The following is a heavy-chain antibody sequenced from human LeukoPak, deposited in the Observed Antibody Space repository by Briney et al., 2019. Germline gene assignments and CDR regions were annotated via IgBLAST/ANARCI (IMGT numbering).Heavy chain of an antibody. J-gene: IGHJ5*02. CDR2: IYYSGST. Sequence: SQTLSLTCTVSGGSISSGGYYWSWIRQHPGKGLEWIGYIYYSGSTYYNPSLKSRVTISVGTSKNQFSLKLSSVTAADTAVYYCARAYYYGSNWFDPWGQGTLVTVSS. D-gene: IGHD3-10*01. CDR1: GGSISSGGYY. V-gene: IGHV4-31*03. CDR3: ARAYYYGSNWFDP.